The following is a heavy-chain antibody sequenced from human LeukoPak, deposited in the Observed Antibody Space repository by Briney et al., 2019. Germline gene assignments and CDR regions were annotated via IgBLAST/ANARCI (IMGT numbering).Heavy chain of an antibody. J-gene: IGHJ4*02. CDR3: ARGRGSGWYFPYYFDY. D-gene: IGHD6-19*01. V-gene: IGHV3-7*03. CDR2: IKQDGGEK. CDR1: GFTFGGYW. Sequence: GGSLRLSCAASGFTFGGYWMSWVRQAPGKGLEWLANIKQDGGEKYYVDSVKGRFTISRDNAKNSLYLQMDSLRAEDTAVYYCARGRGSGWYFPYYFDYWGQGTLVTVSS.